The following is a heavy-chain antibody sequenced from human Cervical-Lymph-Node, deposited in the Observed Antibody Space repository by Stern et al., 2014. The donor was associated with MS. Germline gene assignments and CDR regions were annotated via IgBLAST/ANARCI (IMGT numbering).Heavy chain of an antibody. CDR2: TIPIFGTA. J-gene: IGHJ4*02. CDR3: ARANSTTSSYNF. D-gene: IGHD3-10*01. CDR1: GGSFINNV. Sequence: VQLLQSGAEVKKPGSSVKVSCQASGGSFINNVISWVRQAPGQGLEWMGGTIPIFGTALYAQKFRGRVTITADESTRTAYMELSSLRSDDTAVYFCARANSTTSSYNFWGPGTLVTVSS. V-gene: IGHV1-69*01.